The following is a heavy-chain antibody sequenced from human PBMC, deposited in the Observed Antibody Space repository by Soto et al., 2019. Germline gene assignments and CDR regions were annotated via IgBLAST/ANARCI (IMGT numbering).Heavy chain of an antibody. D-gene: IGHD2-15*01. CDR1: GFSLSTSGVG. V-gene: IGHV2-5*02. CDR2: IYWDDDK. J-gene: IGHJ4*02. CDR3: AHSPSYCSGGSCYSGFDY. Sequence: SGPTLVNPTQTLTLTCTFSGFSLSTSGVGVGWIRQPPGKALEWLALIYWDDDKRYSPSLKSRLTITKDTSKNQVVLTITNMDPVDTATYYCAHSPSYCSGGSCYSGFDYWGQGTLVTVSS.